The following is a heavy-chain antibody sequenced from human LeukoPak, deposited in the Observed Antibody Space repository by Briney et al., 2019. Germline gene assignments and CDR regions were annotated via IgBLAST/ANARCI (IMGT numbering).Heavy chain of an antibody. Sequence: SQTLSLTCTVSGGSLSSGDDYWSWIRQPPGKGLEWIGYIYYSGSTYYNPSLKSRVTISVDTSKNQFSLKLSSVTAADTAVYYCARLAYYDYVWGSYRFDYWGQGTVVTVSS. CDR3: ARLAYYDYVWGSYRFDY. V-gene: IGHV4-30-4*08. D-gene: IGHD3-16*02. CDR1: GGSLSSGDDY. J-gene: IGHJ4*02. CDR2: IYYSGST.